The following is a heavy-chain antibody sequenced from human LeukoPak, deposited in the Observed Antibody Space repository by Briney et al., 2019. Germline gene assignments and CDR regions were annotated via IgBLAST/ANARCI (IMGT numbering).Heavy chain of an antibody. D-gene: IGHD2-2*01. CDR2: ISGSGGST. CDR3: ANAMGYCSSTNCYHTFVNFQH. J-gene: IGHJ1*01. CDR1: GFTFSSYA. V-gene: IGHV3-23*01. Sequence: GGSLRLSCAASGFTFSSYAMSWVRQAPGKGLEWVSAISGSGGSTYYADSVKGRFTISRDNSKNTLYLQMNSLRAEDTAVYYCANAMGYCSSTNCYHTFVNFQHWGQGTLVTVSS.